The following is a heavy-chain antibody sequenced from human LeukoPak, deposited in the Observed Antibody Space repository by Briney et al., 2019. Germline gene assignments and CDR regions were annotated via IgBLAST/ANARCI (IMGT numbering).Heavy chain of an antibody. V-gene: IGHV3-48*03. CDR1: GFIFRNYE. CDR2: ISTSAATI. J-gene: IGHJ4*02. Sequence: PGGSLRLSCAASGFIFRNYEMNWVRQAPGKGREWIAYISTSAATIYYADSVKGRFTISRDNAKSSLYLQMNTLRADDTAAYYCARGASSGWSLFDYWGQGNLVTVSS. D-gene: IGHD6-13*01. CDR3: ARGASSGWSLFDY.